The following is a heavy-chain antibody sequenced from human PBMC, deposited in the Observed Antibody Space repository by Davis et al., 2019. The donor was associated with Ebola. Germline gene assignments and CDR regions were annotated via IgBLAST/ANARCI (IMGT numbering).Heavy chain of an antibody. CDR2: IGASGVNT. D-gene: IGHD2-15*01. J-gene: IGHJ4*02. CDR3: AKAIYCSGGSCNLQFDY. V-gene: IGHV3-23*01. CDR1: GFTFSDYG. Sequence: GESLKISCAASGFTFSDYGMSWVRQAPGKGLEWVSAIGASGVNTYYADSVKGRFTISRDTSKITLYLQMNSLREDDTAVYYCAKAIYCSGGSCNLQFDYWGQGTLVTVSS.